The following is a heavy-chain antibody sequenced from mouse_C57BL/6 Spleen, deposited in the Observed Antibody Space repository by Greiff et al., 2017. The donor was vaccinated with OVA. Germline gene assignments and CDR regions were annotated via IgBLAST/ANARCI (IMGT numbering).Heavy chain of an antibody. J-gene: IGHJ1*03. D-gene: IGHD1-1*01. CDR2: INPYNGGT. CDR3: ARALRSWYFDV. V-gene: IGHV1-19*01. Sequence: EVQRVESGPVLVKPGASVKMSCKASGYTFTDYYMNWVKQSHGKSLEWIGVINPYNGGTSYNQKFKGKATLTVDKSSSTAYMELNSLTSEDSAVYYCARALRSWYFDVWGTGTTVTVSS. CDR1: GYTFTDYY.